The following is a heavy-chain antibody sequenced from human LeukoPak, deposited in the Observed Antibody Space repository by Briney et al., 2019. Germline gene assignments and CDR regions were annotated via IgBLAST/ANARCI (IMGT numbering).Heavy chain of an antibody. V-gene: IGHV1-18*01. CDR2: ISAYNGYT. D-gene: IGHD2-2*01. J-gene: IGHJ6*02. CDR1: GYTFTSYG. CDR3: ARDRGDIVVVPAAMRDYYYGMDV. Sequence: GSLKISCKASGYTFTSYGISWVRQAPGQGLEWMGWISAYNGYTNYAQKLQGRVTMTTDKSTSTAYMELRSLRSDDTAVYYCARDRGDIVVVPAAMRDYYYGMDVWGQGTTVTVSS.